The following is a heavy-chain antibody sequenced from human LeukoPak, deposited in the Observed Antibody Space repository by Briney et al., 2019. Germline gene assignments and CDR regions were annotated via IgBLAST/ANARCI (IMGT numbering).Heavy chain of an antibody. Sequence: SETLSLTCTVFGGSISSGGYYWRWIRQPPGKGLEWIGYIYHSGSTFYNPSLKSRVTISVDRSKNQFSLKLSSVTAADTAVYYCASIPSYYFDYWGQGTLVTVSS. CDR2: IYHSGST. V-gene: IGHV4-30-2*01. CDR3: ASIPSYYFDY. J-gene: IGHJ4*02. CDR1: GGSISSGGYY. D-gene: IGHD6-6*01.